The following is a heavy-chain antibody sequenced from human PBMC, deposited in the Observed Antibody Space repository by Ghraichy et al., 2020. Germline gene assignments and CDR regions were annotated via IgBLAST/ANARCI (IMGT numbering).Heavy chain of an antibody. CDR3: ARGGGRSSAQS. CDR2: INHSGST. CDR1: GGSFSGYY. Sequence: SETLSLTCAVYGGSFSGYYWSWIRQPPGKGLEWIGEINHSGSTNYNPSLKSRVTISVDTSKNQFSLKLSSVTAADTAVYYCARGGGRSSAQSWGQGTLVTVSS. V-gene: IGHV4-34*01. D-gene: IGHD6-19*01. J-gene: IGHJ4*02.